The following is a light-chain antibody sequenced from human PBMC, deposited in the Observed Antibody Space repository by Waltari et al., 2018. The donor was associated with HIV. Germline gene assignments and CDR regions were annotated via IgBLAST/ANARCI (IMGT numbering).Light chain of an antibody. CDR1: SSNIGSNT. V-gene: IGLV1-44*01. J-gene: IGLJ3*02. Sequence: QSVLTQPPSASGTPGQRVTISCSGSSSNIGSNTVNWYQQLPGTAPKLLIYSNNQRPSGVPDPFSGSPSGTSASRAISGLQSEDEADYYCAAWDDSLNVWVLGGGTTLTVL. CDR2: SNN. CDR3: AAWDDSLNVWV.